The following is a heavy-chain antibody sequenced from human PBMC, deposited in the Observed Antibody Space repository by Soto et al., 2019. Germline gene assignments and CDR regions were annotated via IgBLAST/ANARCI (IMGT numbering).Heavy chain of an antibody. J-gene: IGHJ4*02. D-gene: IGHD2-15*01. Sequence: QVQLQESGPGLVKPSQTLSLTCTVSGGSISSGNYYWSWIRQPPGKGLEWIGFISYSGSTYYSTSLKSRVPISVDTSKSQFSLNLSFLTAADTAVYYCATMGTPATGLYFFDYWGQGSLVTVSS. CDR2: ISYSGST. CDR1: GGSISSGNYY. CDR3: ATMGTPATGLYFFDY. V-gene: IGHV4-30-4*01.